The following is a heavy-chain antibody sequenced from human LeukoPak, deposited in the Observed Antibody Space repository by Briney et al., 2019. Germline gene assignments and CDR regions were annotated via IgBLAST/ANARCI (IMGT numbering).Heavy chain of an antibody. Sequence: GASVKVSCKVSGYTLTELSMHWVRQAPGKGLEWMGGFDPEDGETIYAQKFQGRVTMTEDTSTDTAYMELSSLRSEDTAVYYCARCPVTMVRGVIIVDAFDIWGQGTMVTVSS. CDR3: ARCPVTMVRGVIIVDAFDI. CDR2: FDPEDGET. D-gene: IGHD3-10*01. J-gene: IGHJ3*02. CDR1: GYTLTELS. V-gene: IGHV1-24*01.